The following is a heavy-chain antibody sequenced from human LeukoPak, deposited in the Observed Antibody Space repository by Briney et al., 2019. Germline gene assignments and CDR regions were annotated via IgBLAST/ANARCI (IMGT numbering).Heavy chain of an antibody. CDR2: IFYSGST. Sequence: SETLSLTCTVSGGSISSYYWSWIRQPPGKGLEWIGYIFYSGSTNYNPSLKSRVTISVDTSKNQVFLKLRSVTAADTAVYCCARTNPSFDYWGQGTLVTVSS. CDR3: ARTNPSFDY. CDR1: GGSISSYY. V-gene: IGHV4-59*08. J-gene: IGHJ4*02.